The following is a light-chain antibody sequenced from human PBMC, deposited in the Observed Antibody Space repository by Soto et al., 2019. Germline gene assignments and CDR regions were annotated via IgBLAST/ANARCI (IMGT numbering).Light chain of an antibody. CDR1: QTIRPW. Sequence: VPMTQSPSSLAASLIESVKDNCRASQTIRPWLAWYQQRPGQAPKLLIYQASSLESGVPSRFSGSGSGTEFTLTISSLQPDDFATYYCQQYNSYSPAFGQGTNVDI. CDR2: QAS. V-gene: IGKV1-5*03. CDR3: QQYNSYSPA. J-gene: IGKJ1*01.